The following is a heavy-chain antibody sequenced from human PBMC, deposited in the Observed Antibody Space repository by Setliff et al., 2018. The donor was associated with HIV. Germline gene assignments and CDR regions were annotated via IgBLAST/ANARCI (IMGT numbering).Heavy chain of an antibody. D-gene: IGHD6-13*01. V-gene: IGHV3-21*01. CDR3: ARDREGTGSSWYYFDY. CDR2: ISSSSSYI. Sequence: GGSLRLSCAASGFTFSSYSMNWVRQAPGKGLEWVSSISSSSSYIYYADSVKGRFTISRDNAKNSLYMKMNSLRAEDTAVYYCARDREGTGSSWYYFDYWGQGTLVTVS. CDR1: GFTFSSYS. J-gene: IGHJ4*02.